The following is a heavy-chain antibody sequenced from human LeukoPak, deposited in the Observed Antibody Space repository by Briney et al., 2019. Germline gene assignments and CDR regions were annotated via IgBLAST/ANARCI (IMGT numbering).Heavy chain of an antibody. J-gene: IGHJ4*02. CDR3: ARLSGRGLDY. V-gene: IGHV5-51*01. Sequence: GESLQISCQTSGYSFTSNWIVWVRQMSGKGLEWVGTIFPSDSDTRYSPSFQGRVIISDDKSIDTAYLQWSSLEASDTAVYYCARLSGRGLDYWGQGTLVTVSS. CDR1: GYSFTSNW. D-gene: IGHD3-10*01. CDR2: IFPSDSDT.